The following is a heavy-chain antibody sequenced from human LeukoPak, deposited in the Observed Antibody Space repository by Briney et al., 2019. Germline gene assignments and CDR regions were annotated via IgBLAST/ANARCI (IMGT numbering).Heavy chain of an antibody. CDR1: GYSFTSYW. CDR3: ARWGFSSGYYASFFDY. D-gene: IGHD3-22*01. CDR2: IYPGDSDT. V-gene: IGHV5-51*01. Sequence: GESLKISFKGSGYSFTSYWIGWVRPMPGKGLEWMGIIYPGDSDTRYSPSFQGQVTISADKSISTTYLQWSSLKASDTAMYYCARWGFSSGYYASFFDYWGQGTLVTVSS. J-gene: IGHJ4*02.